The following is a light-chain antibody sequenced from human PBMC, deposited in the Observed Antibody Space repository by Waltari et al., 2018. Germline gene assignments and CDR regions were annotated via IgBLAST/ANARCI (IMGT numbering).Light chain of an antibody. V-gene: IGKV3-20*01. CDR2: GAS. CDR3: QHYVRLPVT. J-gene: IGKJ1*01. CDR1: QSVGRS. Sequence: EIVLTQSPGTLSLSPGERATLSCRASQSVGRSLAWYQQKPGQASRLLIYGASNRATGIPDRFSGGGSGTDFSLTISRLEPEDFAAYHCQHYVRLPVTFGQGTKVEIK.